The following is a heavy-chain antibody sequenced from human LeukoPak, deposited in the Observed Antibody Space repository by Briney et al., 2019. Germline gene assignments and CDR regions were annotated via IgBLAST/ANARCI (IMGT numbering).Heavy chain of an antibody. Sequence: GGSLRLSCAASGFTSRRYWMSWVRQAPGKGLEWVANINQDGSEKYYVDSVKGRFTISRDNAMNSLYLQMNSLRAEDTAVYYCARDQGFSYYYYYMDVWGKGTTVTVSS. CDR3: ARDQGFSYYYYYMDV. D-gene: IGHD3-3*01. CDR2: INQDGSEK. CDR1: GFTSRRYW. V-gene: IGHV3-7*01. J-gene: IGHJ6*03.